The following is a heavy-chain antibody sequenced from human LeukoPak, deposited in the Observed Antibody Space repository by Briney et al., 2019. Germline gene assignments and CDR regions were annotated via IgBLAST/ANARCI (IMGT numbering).Heavy chain of an antibody. V-gene: IGHV1-2*02. CDR1: GYTFTGYY. D-gene: IGHD2-8*01. Sequence: ASVKVSCKASGYTFTGYYMHWVRQAPGQGLEWMGWINPNSGGTNYAQKFQGRVTMTRDTSISTAYMELSRLRSDDTAVYYCILTSDNYYYYGMDVWGRGTTVTVSS. CDR3: ILTSDNYYYYGMDV. CDR2: INPNSGGT. J-gene: IGHJ6*02.